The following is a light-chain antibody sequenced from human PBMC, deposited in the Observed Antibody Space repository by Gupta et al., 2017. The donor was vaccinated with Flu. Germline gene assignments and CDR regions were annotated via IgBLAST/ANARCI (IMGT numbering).Light chain of an antibody. CDR3: SSYTSSSTRV. V-gene: IGLV2-14*01. CDR2: EVS. Sequence: SALPQPASVSGSPGQSITIACTGTSSDVRGYNYVSWYQQHPGKAPKLMIYEVSNRPSGVSNRFSGSKSGNTASLTISGLQAEDEADYYCSSYTSSSTRVFGGGTKLTVL. J-gene: IGLJ3*02. CDR1: SSDVRGYNY.